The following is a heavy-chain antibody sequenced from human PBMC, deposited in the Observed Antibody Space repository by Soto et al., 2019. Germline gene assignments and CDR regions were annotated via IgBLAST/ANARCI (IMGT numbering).Heavy chain of an antibody. CDR1: GFTFSSYW. Sequence: PGGSLRLSCAASGFTFSSYWMHWVRQAPGKGLVWVSRINSDGSSTSYADSVKGRFTISRDNAKNTLYLQMNSLRAEDTAVYYCARDSRPYYDFWSGYYQGNWFAPWGQGTLVTVSS. V-gene: IGHV3-74*01. CDR2: INSDGSST. J-gene: IGHJ5*02. D-gene: IGHD3-3*01. CDR3: ARDSRPYYDFWSGYYQGNWFAP.